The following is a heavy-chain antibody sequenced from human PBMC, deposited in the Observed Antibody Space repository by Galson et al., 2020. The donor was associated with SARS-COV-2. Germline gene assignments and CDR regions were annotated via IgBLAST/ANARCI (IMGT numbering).Heavy chain of an antibody. CDR1: GFTFSKYG. CDR2: GWYDGSNE. Sequence: GESLKISCAASGFTFSKYGMHWVRQAPGKGLAWVAFGWYDGSNEQYADDVKGRFTISRDNSENTMSLQMNSLRAEDTAVYYCARDGDYGSGTYGFDYWGQGTLVTVSS. CDR3: ARDGDYGSGTYGFDY. D-gene: IGHD3-10*01. V-gene: IGHV3-33*01. J-gene: IGHJ4*02.